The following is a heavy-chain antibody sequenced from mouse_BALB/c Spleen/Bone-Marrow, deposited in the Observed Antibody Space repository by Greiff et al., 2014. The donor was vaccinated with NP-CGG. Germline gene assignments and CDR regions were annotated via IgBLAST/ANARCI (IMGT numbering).Heavy chain of an antibody. CDR1: GFTFSDFY. CDR2: ISDGGSYT. CDR3: ARGGDGYGALDY. D-gene: IGHD1-1*02. Sequence: DVQLVQSGGGLVKPGGSLKLSCAASGFTFSDFYMLWFRQTPEKSLEWVATISDGGSYTYYPDSVKGRFTITRDNAKNNLYLQMSSLKSEDTAVYYCARGGDGYGALDYWGQGTSVTVSA. J-gene: IGHJ4*01. V-gene: IGHV5-4*02.